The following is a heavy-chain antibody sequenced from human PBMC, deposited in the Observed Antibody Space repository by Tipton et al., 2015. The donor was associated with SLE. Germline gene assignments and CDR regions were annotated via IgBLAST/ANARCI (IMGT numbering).Heavy chain of an antibody. V-gene: IGHV4-38-2*02. CDR3: ARDPAARRGMDV. CDR2: IYYSGST. J-gene: IGHJ6*02. D-gene: IGHD6-6*01. Sequence: TLSLTCTVSGYSISSGYYWGWIRQPPGKGLEWIGYIYYSGSTYYNPSLKSRVTISVDTSKNQFSLKLSSVTAADTAVYYCARDPAARRGMDVWGQGNTVTVSS. CDR1: GYSISSGYY.